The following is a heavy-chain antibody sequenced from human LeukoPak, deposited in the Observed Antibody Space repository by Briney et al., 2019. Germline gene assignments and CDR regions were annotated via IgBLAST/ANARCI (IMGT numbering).Heavy chain of an antibody. V-gene: IGHV1-2*02. CDR3: ARRRFSSALRPFDP. D-gene: IGHD6-13*01. CDR1: GYTFTGYY. CDR2: INPNSGGT. J-gene: IGHJ5*02. Sequence: ASVKVSCKASGYTFTGYYMHWVRQAPGQGLEWMGWINPNSGGTNYAQKFQGRVTMTRDTSISTAYMELSSLRSEDTAVYYCARRRFSSALRPFDPWGQGTLVTVSS.